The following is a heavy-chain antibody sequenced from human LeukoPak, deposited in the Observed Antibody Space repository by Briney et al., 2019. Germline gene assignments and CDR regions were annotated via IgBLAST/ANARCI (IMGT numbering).Heavy chain of an antibody. CDR3: ARGQLGVGATRGKDAFDI. V-gene: IGHV1-69*05. D-gene: IGHD1-26*01. CDR2: IIPIFGTA. Sequence: WASVKVSCKASGGTFSSYAISWVRQAPGQGLEWMGGIIPIFGTANYAQKFQGRVTITTDESTSTAYMELSSLRSEDTAVYYCARGQLGVGATRGKDAFDIWGQGTMVTVSS. CDR1: GGTFSSYA. J-gene: IGHJ3*02.